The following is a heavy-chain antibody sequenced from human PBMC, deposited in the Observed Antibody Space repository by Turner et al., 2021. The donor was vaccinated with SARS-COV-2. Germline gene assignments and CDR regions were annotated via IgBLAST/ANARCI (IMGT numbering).Heavy chain of an antibody. CDR1: GGSFSGYY. D-gene: IGHD2-21*01. CDR3: FITIRGQLGWGLIDY. Sequence: YGGSFSGYYWSWNRQPPGKGLEWIGEINHSGSTNYNPSLKSRFFFFSSRSRHTRYWRDWSSDVCSSDLPQKFITIRGQLGWGLIDYWGQGTLVTVSS. V-gene: IGHV4-34*01. CDR2: INHSGST. J-gene: IGHJ4*02.